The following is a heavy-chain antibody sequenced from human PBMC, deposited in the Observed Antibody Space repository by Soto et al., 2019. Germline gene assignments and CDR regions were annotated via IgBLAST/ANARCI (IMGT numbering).Heavy chain of an antibody. CDR3: ARQGSGTEYPQYFYYGMDV. J-gene: IGHJ6*02. CDR2: INPNSGVA. V-gene: IGHV1-2*02. Sequence: QVQLVESGAEVEKPGASVRVSCNTSGYTFTAYYIHWVRQAPGRGLEWMGWINPNSGVANYAQNFQGRVTMTRDTSISTVYLDLSKMRSEDTTVYYCARQGSGTEYPQYFYYGMDVWGQGTTAAAAS. D-gene: IGHD6-19*01. CDR1: GYTFTAYY.